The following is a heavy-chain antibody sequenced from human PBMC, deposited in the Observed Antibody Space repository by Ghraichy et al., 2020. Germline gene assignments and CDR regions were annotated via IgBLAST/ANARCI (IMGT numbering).Heavy chain of an antibody. CDR3: AKDLTRTEAADWFDP. CDR1: GFTFSNYH. J-gene: IGHJ5*02. D-gene: IGHD6-13*01. CDR2: ISGSGGST. V-gene: IGHV3-23*01. Sequence: GESLRLSCAGSGFTFSNYHMSWVRQAPGKGLEWVSSISGSGGSTYYADSVKGRFAISRDNSKNTLYLQMNSLSAEDTAFYYCAKDLTRTEAADWFDPRGQGILVTVSS.